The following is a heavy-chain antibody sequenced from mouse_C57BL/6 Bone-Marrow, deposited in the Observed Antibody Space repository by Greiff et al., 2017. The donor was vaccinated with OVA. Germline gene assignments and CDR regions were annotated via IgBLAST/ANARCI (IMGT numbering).Heavy chain of an antibody. D-gene: IGHD2-4*01. V-gene: IGHV1-55*01. CDR1: GYTFTSYW. CDR2: IYPGSGST. J-gene: IGHJ4*01. CDR3: ARIYYDYDGGYYYAIDY. Sequence: VQLQQPGAELVKPGASVKMSCKASGYTFTSYWITWVKQRPGQGLEWIGDIYPGSGSTNYNEKFKSKATLTVDTSSSTAYMQLSSLTSEDSAVYYCARIYYDYDGGYYYAIDYWGQGTSVTVSS.